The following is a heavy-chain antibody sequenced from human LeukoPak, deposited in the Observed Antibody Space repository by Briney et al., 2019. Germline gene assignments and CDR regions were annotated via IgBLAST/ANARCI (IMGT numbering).Heavy chain of an antibody. Sequence: GSLRLSCAASGFTFSESWMSWVRQVPGQGLEWVAHINHEGGGIQYVDSVKGRFTISRDNAKGSVYLQMNSLRAEDTAICHCATYINWVAGDVWGQGTTVIVSS. D-gene: IGHD1-1*01. CDR1: GFTFSESW. J-gene: IGHJ6*02. CDR2: INHEGGGI. V-gene: IGHV3-7*01. CDR3: ATYINWVAGDV.